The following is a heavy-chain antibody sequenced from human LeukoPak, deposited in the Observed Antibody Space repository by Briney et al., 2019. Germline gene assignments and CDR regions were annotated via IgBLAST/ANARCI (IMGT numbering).Heavy chain of an antibody. CDR3: TTDPQALSIAVAGTHY. Sequence: PGGSLRLSCTASGFTFGDYAMSWVRQAPGKGLEWVGFIRSKAYGGTTEYAASVKGRFTISRDDSKSIAYLQMNSLKTEDTAVYYCTTDPQALSIAVAGTHYWGQGTLVTVSS. D-gene: IGHD6-19*01. CDR1: GFTFGDYA. CDR2: IRSKAYGGTT. J-gene: IGHJ4*02. V-gene: IGHV3-49*04.